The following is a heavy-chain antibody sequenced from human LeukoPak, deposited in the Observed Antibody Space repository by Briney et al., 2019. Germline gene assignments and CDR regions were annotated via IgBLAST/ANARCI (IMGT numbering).Heavy chain of an antibody. V-gene: IGHV1-2*02. J-gene: IGHJ6*03. CDR2: INPNSGGT. Sequence: ASVTVSCTASGYTFTGYYMHWVRQAPGQGLEWMGWINPNSGGTNYAQKFQGRVTMTRDTSTSTAYMELSRLRSDDTAVYYCAWDKDYYYYRDVWGKGTTVTVSS. CDR1: GYTFTGYY. CDR3: AWDKDYYYYRDV.